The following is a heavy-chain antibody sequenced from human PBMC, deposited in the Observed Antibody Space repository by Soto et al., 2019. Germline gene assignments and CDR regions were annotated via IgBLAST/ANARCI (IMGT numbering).Heavy chain of an antibody. D-gene: IGHD2-2*01. V-gene: IGHV3-30-3*01. CDR1: RFTFSSYV. CDR3: ARVSGYCSSTSCRAPSYYYAMDV. Sequence: GGSLRLSCAASRFTFSSYVMYWVRQAPGKGLEWVAVISYDGSNKYYADSVKGRFTVSRDNSKNTLYLQMNSLRAEDTAVYYCARVSGYCSSTSCRAPSYYYAMDVWGQGTTVTVSS. CDR2: ISYDGSNK. J-gene: IGHJ6*02.